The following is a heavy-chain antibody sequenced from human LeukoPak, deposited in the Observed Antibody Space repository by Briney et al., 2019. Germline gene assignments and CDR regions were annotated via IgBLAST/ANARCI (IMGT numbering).Heavy chain of an antibody. D-gene: IGHD1-26*01. CDR3: AREELVGATTYYYYYGMDV. CDR2: ISAYNGNT. V-gene: IGHV1-18*01. J-gene: IGHJ6*02. CDR1: GYTFTSYG. Sequence: ASVKVSCKASGYTFTSYGISWVRQAPGQGLEWLGWISAYNGNTNYAQKLQGRVTMTTDTSTSTAYMELRSLRSDDTAVYYCAREELVGATTYYYYYGMDVWGQGTTVTVSS.